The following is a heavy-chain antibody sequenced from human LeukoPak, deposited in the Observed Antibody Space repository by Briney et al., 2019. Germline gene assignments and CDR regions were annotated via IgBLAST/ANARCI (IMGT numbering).Heavy chain of an antibody. V-gene: IGHV4-39*01. D-gene: IGHD3-22*01. CDR2: IYYSGST. CDR3: ARPREDSSGYYHQ. Sequence: SETLSLTCTVSGGSISSSSYYWGWIRQPPGKGLEWIGSIYYSGSTYYNPSLKSRVTISVDTSKNQFSLKLSSVTAADTAVYYCARPREDSSGYYHQWGQGTLVTVSS. J-gene: IGHJ4*02. CDR1: GGSISSSSYY.